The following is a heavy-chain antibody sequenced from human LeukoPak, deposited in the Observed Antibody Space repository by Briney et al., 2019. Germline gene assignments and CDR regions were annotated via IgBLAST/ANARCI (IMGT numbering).Heavy chain of an antibody. CDR3: ARDAQTYYYDTSGYYFEY. J-gene: IGHJ4*02. CDR2: IYHTGGT. Sequence: SETLSLTCAVSGYSISSSYYWGWIRRPPGKGLEWIGTIYHTGGTYYNPSLKSRVAISIDTSKNHFSLNLSSVTAADTAVYYCARDAQTYYYDTSGYYFEYWGQGTLVTVSS. V-gene: IGHV4-38-2*02. CDR1: GYSISSSYY. D-gene: IGHD3-22*01.